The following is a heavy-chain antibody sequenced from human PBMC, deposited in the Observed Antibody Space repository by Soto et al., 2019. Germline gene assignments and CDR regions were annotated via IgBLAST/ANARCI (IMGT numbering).Heavy chain of an antibody. CDR2: IYYSGST. V-gene: IGHV4-39*01. CDR1: GGSISSSSYY. J-gene: IGHJ1*01. D-gene: IGHD3-22*01. Sequence: TSETLSLTCTVSGGSISSSSYYWGWVRQPPGKGLEGIGIIYYSGSTYYNPSLKSRVTISVDTSKNQFSLKLSSVTAADTAVYYCARQLRAGYYDSSGYPPYAEYFQHWGQGTLVTVSS. CDR3: ARQLRAGYYDSSGYPPYAEYFQH.